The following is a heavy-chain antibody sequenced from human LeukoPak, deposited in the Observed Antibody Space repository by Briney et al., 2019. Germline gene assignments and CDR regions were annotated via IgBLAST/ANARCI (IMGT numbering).Heavy chain of an antibody. CDR1: GFTFSSYS. V-gene: IGHV3-21*01. CDR2: ISSSSGHI. D-gene: IGHD2-8*01. Sequence: GGSLRLSCAASGFTFSSYSMNWVRQAPGKGLEWVSSISSSSGHIYYADSVKGRFTVSRDNAKNSLYLQMNSLRAEDTAVYYCARDCTNGVCFRFDPWGQGTLVTVSS. J-gene: IGHJ5*02. CDR3: ARDCTNGVCFRFDP.